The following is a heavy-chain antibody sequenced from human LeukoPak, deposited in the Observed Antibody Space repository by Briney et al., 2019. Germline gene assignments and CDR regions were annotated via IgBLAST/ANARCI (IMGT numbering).Heavy chain of an antibody. CDR1: GYTFTSYG. V-gene: IGHV1-18*01. CDR2: ISPDNGDT. J-gene: IGHJ4*02. CDR3: ASGSYYFDY. D-gene: IGHD3-10*01. Sequence: GASVKVSCKASGYTFTSYGISWVRQAPGQGLQWMGLISPDNGDTKSAQNLQGRVILTTDTSTSTAYMELRSLRSDDTAVYYCASGSYYFDYLGQGTLVTVSP.